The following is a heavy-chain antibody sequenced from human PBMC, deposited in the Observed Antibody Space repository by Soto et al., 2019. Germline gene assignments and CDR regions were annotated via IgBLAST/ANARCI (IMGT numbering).Heavy chain of an antibody. CDR1: GYTFTGYY. J-gene: IGHJ4*02. CDR2: INPNSGGT. D-gene: IGHD1-7*01. V-gene: IGHV1-2*04. Sequence: ASVKVSCKASGYTFTGYYMHWVRQAPGQGLEWMGWINPNSGGTNYAQKFQGWVTMTRDTSISTAYMELSRLRSDDTAVYYCARGDRDDQLGLKNFDYWGQGTLVTVSS. CDR3: ARGDRDDQLGLKNFDY.